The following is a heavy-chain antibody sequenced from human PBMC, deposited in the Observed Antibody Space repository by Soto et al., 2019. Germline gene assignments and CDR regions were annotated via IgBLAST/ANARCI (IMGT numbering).Heavy chain of an antibody. CDR1: GFTFSSYA. CDR2: ISYDGSNK. Sequence: EGSLRLSCAASGFTFSSYAMHWVRQAPGKGLEWVAVISYDGSNKYYADSVKGRFTISRDNSKNTLYLQMNSLRADDTAVYYCAKGVGATQQAPDSWGQGTLVTVSS. D-gene: IGHD1-26*01. CDR3: AKGVGATQQAPDS. V-gene: IGHV3-30-3*01. J-gene: IGHJ4*02.